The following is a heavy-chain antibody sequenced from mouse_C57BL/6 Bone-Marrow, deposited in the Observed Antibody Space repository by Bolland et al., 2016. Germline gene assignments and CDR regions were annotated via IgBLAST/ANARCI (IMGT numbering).Heavy chain of an antibody. D-gene: IGHD1-1*02. CDR2: YPSDSET. CDR3: ASGLFPMDY. V-gene: IGHV1-61*01. Sequence: YPSDSETHYNQKFKDKATLTVDKSSSTAYMQLSSLTSEDSAVYYCASGLFPMDYWGQGTLV. J-gene: IGHJ3*01.